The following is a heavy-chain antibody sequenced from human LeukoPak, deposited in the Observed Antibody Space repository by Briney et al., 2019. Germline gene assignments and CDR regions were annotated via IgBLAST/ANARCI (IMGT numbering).Heavy chain of an antibody. J-gene: IGHJ4*02. CDR1: RFTFSSYW. CDR2: INSDGSTT. CDR3: AAGTAADF. D-gene: IGHD2-2*01. V-gene: IGHV3-74*01. Sequence: GGSERLFCAASRFTFSSYWMYWVRHVPGKGVVWVSRINSDGSTTNYADFVKGRFTISRDNAKNTLYLQMNSLRAEDTAVYCCAAGTAADFWGQGTLVTVSS.